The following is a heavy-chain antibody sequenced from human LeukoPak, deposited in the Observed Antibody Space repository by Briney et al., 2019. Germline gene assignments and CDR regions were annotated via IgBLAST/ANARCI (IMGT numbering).Heavy chain of an antibody. J-gene: IGHJ1*01. CDR2: ISAYNGNT. CDR1: GYTFTSYG. V-gene: IGHV1-18*01. Sequence: GGSVKVSCKASGYTFTSYGISWVRQAPGRGLEWMGWISAYNGNTNYAQKLQGRVTMTTDTSTSTAYMELRSLRSDDTALYYCAREYYDFWSGYSNEYFQHWGQGTLVTVTS. CDR3: AREYYDFWSGYSNEYFQH. D-gene: IGHD3-3*01.